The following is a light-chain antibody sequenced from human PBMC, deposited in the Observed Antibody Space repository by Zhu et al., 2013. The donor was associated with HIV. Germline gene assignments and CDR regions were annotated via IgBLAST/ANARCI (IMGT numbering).Light chain of an antibody. J-gene: IGLJ3*02. V-gene: IGLV2-14*01. CDR1: SNDVGDFNY. CDR3: SSYTSSSTWV. Sequence: QSALTQPASVSGSPGQSVTISCTGTSNDVGDFNYVSWYQQHPGKAPKLMIYEVTNRPSGVSNRFSGSKSGNTASLSISGLQAEDEAGYYCSSYTSSSTWVFGGGTKLTVL. CDR2: EVT.